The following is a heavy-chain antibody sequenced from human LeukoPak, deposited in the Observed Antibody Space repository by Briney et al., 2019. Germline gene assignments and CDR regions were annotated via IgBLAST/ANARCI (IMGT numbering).Heavy chain of an antibody. CDR1: GGSISGYY. CDR2: IFHSGST. Sequence: SETLSLTCTVSGGSISGYYWSWIRQPPGKGLEGIGYIFHSGSTIYNPSLKSRFTMSVDPSKNQFSLKLSSVTAADTAVYYCGRFFWTTSKRLDYWGQGTVVTVSS. CDR3: GRFFWTTSKRLDY. V-gene: IGHV4-59*08. D-gene: IGHD3/OR15-3a*01. J-gene: IGHJ4*02.